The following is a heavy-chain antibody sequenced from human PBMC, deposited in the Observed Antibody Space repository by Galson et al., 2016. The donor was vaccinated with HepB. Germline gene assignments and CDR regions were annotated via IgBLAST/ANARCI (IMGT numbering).Heavy chain of an antibody. CDR3: VRGMYYGNQGDY. D-gene: IGHD3-16*01. J-gene: IGHJ4*02. Sequence: LRLSCAASGFTFSGYWMHWVCQAPGKGLVWVSRINGDETTTTYADSVRGRFSISRDNAKNTLYLQMNSLRADDTAVYFCVRGMYYGNQGDYWGQGTLVTVSS. CDR1: GFTFSGYW. V-gene: IGHV3-74*01. CDR2: INGDETTT.